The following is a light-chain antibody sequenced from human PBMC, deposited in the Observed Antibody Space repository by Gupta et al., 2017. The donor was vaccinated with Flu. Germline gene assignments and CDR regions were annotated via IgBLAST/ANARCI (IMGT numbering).Light chain of an antibody. Sequence: QSALTQTASASLPPTQPIPIFCSWTSSDVGGHNHVSWYQQHPGKAPKLIIYEVTNRPSGISNRFSGSKSGNTASLTISGLQAEDEADYYCSSYTTSSTLVFGGGTKLTVL. CDR3: SSYTTSSTLV. CDR1: SSDVGGHNH. J-gene: IGLJ2*01. CDR2: EVT. V-gene: IGLV2-14*01.